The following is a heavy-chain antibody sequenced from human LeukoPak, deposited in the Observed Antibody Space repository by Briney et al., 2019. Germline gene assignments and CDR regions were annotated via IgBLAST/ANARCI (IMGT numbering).Heavy chain of an antibody. J-gene: IGHJ4*02. CDR3: ARLSDALDY. D-gene: IGHD2-21*02. Sequence: QPGGSLRLSCAASGFTFSSYEMNWVRQAPGKGLEWVSFIGSSGATIYYADSVKGRFTISRDNAKNSLYLQMNSLRAEDTAVYYCARLSDALDYWGQGTLVTFSS. CDR2: IGSSGATI. CDR1: GFTFSSYE. V-gene: IGHV3-48*03.